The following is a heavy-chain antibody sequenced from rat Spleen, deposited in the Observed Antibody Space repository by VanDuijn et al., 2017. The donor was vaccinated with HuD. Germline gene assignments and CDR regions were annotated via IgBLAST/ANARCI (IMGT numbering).Heavy chain of an antibody. CDR1: GYSITSNY. Sequence: EVQLQESGPGLVKPSQSLSLTCSVTGYSITSNYWGWIRKFPGNKMEWMGYISYSGSTSYNPSLKSRISITRDTSKNQFFLQLNSVTTEDTATYYCARLAHYYDGYWFAYWGQGTLVTVSS. CDR2: ISYSGST. CDR3: ARLAHYYDGYWFAY. D-gene: IGHD1-12*03. J-gene: IGHJ3*01. V-gene: IGHV3-1*01.